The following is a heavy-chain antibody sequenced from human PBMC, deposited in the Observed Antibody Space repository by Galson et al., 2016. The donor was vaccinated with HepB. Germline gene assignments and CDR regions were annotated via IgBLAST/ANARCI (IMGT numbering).Heavy chain of an antibody. CDR1: GFSVVSNY. Sequence: SLRLSCAASGFSVVSNYMSWVRQPPGKGLEWVAVIYSGGGAYYADSVEGRFSISRDNSNNTVHLQMNSLRTEDTAVYYCARDLSTSWFMGWFDTWGQGTLVTVSS. V-gene: IGHV3-53*01. J-gene: IGHJ5*02. D-gene: IGHD3-10*01. CDR3: ARDLSTSWFMGWFDT. CDR2: IYSGGGA.